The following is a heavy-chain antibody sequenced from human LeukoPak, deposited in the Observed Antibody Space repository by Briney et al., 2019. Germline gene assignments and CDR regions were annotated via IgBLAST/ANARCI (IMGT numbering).Heavy chain of an antibody. V-gene: IGHV4-4*02. D-gene: IGHD3-3*01. CDR2: IYHSGST. J-gene: IGHJ3*02. Sequence: SGTLSLTCAVSGGSISSSNWWSWVRQPPGKGLEWIGEIYHSGSTNYNPSLKSRVTISVDKSKNQFSLKLSSVTAADTAVYYCARDFGVTTIFGVVMPKNDAFDIWSQGTMVTVSS. CDR1: GGSISSSNW. CDR3: ARDFGVTTIFGVVMPKNDAFDI.